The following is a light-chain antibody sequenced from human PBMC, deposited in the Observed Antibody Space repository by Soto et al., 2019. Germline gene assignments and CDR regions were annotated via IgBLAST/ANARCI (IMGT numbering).Light chain of an antibody. CDR1: QSVRSN. V-gene: IGKV3-15*01. Sequence: EIVMTQSPATLSVSPGERATLFCRASQSVRSNFLAWYQQKPGQAPRLLIYGASTRATGVPARFSGSGSGTEFTLTISSLQSEDFAVYYCQQYSAWPLTFGGGNKVEIK. J-gene: IGKJ4*01. CDR2: GAS. CDR3: QQYSAWPLT.